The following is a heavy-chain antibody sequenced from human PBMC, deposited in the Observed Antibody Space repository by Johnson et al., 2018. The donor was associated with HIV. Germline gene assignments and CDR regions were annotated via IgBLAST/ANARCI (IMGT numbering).Heavy chain of an antibody. V-gene: IGHV3-15*01. Sequence: VQLVESGGGLVQPGGSLRLSCAASGFTFSNAWMSWVRQAPGKGLEWVGRIKSKTDGGTTDYAATVKGRFTISRDDSKNTLYLQMNSLKTEDTAVYYCTKDGVTYYYDSRADPAAFDIWGQGTMVTVSS. D-gene: IGHD3-22*01. CDR2: IKSKTDGGTT. CDR1: GFTFSNAW. J-gene: IGHJ3*02. CDR3: TKDGVTYYYDSRADPAAFDI.